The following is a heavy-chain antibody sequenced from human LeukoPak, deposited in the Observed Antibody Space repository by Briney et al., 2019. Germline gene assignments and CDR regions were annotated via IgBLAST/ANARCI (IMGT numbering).Heavy chain of an antibody. D-gene: IGHD6-13*01. CDR3: ARELAA. CDR1: GFTFSSYA. V-gene: IGHV3-30-3*01. J-gene: IGHJ4*02. Sequence: GGSLRLSCAASGFTFSSYAMHWVRQAPGKGLEWVAVISYDGSNKYYADSVKGRFTISRDNSKNTLYLQMNGLRGDDTAIYYCARELAAWGQGTLVTVSS. CDR2: ISYDGSNK.